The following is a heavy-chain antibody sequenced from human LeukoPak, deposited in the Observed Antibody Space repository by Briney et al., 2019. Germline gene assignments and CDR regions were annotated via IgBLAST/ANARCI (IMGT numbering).Heavy chain of an antibody. V-gene: IGHV2-5*02. J-gene: IGHJ4*02. CDR1: GFSLSTSGVG. D-gene: IGHD6-13*01. CDR2: IYWDDDK. Sequence: SGPTLVKPTQTLTLTCTFSGFSLSTSGVGVGWIRQPPGKALEWLALIYWDDDKRYSPSLKSRLTITKDTSKNQVVLTMTNMDPVDTATYYCAQGYSSSGVGNRYFDYWGQGTLVTVSS. CDR3: AQGYSSSGVGNRYFDY.